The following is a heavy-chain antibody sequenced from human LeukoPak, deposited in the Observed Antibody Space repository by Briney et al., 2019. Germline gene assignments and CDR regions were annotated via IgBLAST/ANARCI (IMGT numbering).Heavy chain of an antibody. V-gene: IGHV4-61*02. CDR1: GGSISSGSYY. CDR3: AAAGGASYYYYGMDV. J-gene: IGHJ6*02. Sequence: SETLSLTCTVSGGSISSGSYYRSWIRQPAGKGLEWIGRIYTSGSTNYNPSLKSRVTISVDTSKNQFSLKLSSVTAADTAVYYCAAAGGASYYYYGMDVWGQGTTVTVSS. CDR2: IYTSGST. D-gene: IGHD6-13*01.